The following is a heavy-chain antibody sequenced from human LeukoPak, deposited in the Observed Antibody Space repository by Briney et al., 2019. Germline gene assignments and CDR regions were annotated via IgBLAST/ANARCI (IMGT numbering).Heavy chain of an antibody. D-gene: IGHD3-22*01. V-gene: IGHV4-38-2*02. CDR1: GYSISSGYY. CDR3: ARADSAGYIAFDV. CDR2: IYHTGST. Sequence: SETLSLTCTVSGYSISSGYYWGWIRQPSGKGLEWIGSIYHTGSTNYNPSLRSRVTISVDTSDNQFSLKLSSVTAADTAVYYCARADSAGYIAFDVWGQGTMITVSS. J-gene: IGHJ3*01.